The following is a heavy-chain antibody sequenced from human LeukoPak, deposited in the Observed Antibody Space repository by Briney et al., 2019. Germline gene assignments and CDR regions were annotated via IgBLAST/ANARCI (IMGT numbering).Heavy chain of an antibody. CDR2: IFYSGST. CDR3: AKQAVAPKYYYYGMDV. V-gene: IGHV4-59*08. Sequence: SETLSLTCTVSGDSISSYYWNWIRQPPGKGLEWIGYIFYSGSTNYNPSLMSRVTISVDTSKNQFSLRLSSVTAADSAVYYCAKQAVAPKYYYYGMDVWGQGTTVTVSS. J-gene: IGHJ6*02. CDR1: GDSISSYY. D-gene: IGHD6-19*01.